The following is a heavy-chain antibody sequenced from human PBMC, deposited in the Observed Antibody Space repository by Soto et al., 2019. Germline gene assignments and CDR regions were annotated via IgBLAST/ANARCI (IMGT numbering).Heavy chain of an antibody. V-gene: IGHV4-30-2*06. J-gene: IGHJ4*02. D-gene: IGHD2-21*02. CDR2: IYTSGST. CDR1: GGSISRAGYS. Sequence: QLQLQESGSRLVKPSQTLSLTCAVSGGSISRAGYSWSWIRQSPGKGLEWIGYIYTSGSTFYNPTLYSGLTMSVEWSKNQLSLQLNSVTAADTAVYYCAGSRVVTTYFDYWGQGTLVTVSS. CDR3: AGSRVVTTYFDY.